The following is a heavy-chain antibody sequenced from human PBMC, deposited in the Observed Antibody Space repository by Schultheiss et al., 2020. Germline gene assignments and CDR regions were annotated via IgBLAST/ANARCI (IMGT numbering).Heavy chain of an antibody. Sequence: TLSLTCTVSGGSISSSSYYWGWIRQPPGKGLEWIGSIYYSGSTYYNPSLKSRVTISVDTSKNQFSLKLSSVTAADTAVYYCARLTRGSGKTDPWGQGTLVTVAS. V-gene: IGHV4-39*01. CDR3: ARLTRGSGKTDP. CDR2: IYYSGST. CDR1: GGSISSSSYY. J-gene: IGHJ5*02. D-gene: IGHD4-23*01.